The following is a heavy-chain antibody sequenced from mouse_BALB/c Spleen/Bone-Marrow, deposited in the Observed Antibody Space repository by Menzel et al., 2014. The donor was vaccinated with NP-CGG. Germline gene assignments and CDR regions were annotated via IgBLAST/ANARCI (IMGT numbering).Heavy chain of an antibody. V-gene: IGHV1S81*02. CDR3: TRGGWLAMDY. CDR1: GYTFTSYY. CDR2: INPGNGGT. Sequence: QVQLQQSGAELVKPGASVKLSCKASGYTFTSYYMYWVKQRPGQGLEWIGEINPGNGGTNFNEKFKSKATLTVDKSSSTAYVQLSSLTSEDSAVYYCTRGGWLAMDYWGQGTSVTVSS. J-gene: IGHJ4*01. D-gene: IGHD2-3*01.